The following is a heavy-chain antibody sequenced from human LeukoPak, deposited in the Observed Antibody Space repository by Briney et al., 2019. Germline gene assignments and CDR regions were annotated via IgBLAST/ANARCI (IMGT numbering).Heavy chain of an antibody. CDR3: AKRLYGSGSYSNHDY. J-gene: IGHJ4*02. CDR2: ISGSGAST. V-gene: IGHV3-23*01. Sequence: GGSLRLSCAASGFTFNGYTMTWVRQAPGKGLEWVSTISGSGASTYYADSVKGRFTISRDNSKTTLYLQMNSLRAKDTAVYYCAKRLYGSGSYSNHDYWGQGTLVTVSS. CDR1: GFTFNGYT. D-gene: IGHD3-10*01.